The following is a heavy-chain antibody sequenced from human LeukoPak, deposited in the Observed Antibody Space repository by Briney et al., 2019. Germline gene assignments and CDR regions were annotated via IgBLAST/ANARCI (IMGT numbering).Heavy chain of an antibody. D-gene: IGHD5-18*01. CDR2: VRAYNGNT. Sequence: GASVTLSYTASGYPFTSYGISWGRQAPGQGLGWMGWVRAYNGNTNYEQKLQGRVTMTTATSTSTASMELSNLRSDDTTAYYCAREGVQLWLLPLYGMDVCGQGTTVTASS. CDR3: AREGVQLWLLPLYGMDV. V-gene: IGHV1-18*01. J-gene: IGHJ6*02. CDR1: GYPFTSYG.